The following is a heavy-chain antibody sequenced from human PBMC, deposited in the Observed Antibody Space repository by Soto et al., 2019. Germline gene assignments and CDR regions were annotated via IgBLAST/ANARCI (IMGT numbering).Heavy chain of an antibody. V-gene: IGHV1-69*13. J-gene: IGHJ4*02. CDR1: GGTFSSYD. D-gene: IGHD2-15*01. Sequence: SVKVSCKASGGTFSSYDISWVRQAPGQGLEWMGGIIPIFGTANYAQKFQGRVTITADESTSTAYKELSSLRSEDTAVYYCASGDDCSGGSCYWALGYWGQGTLVTVSS. CDR2: IIPIFGTA. CDR3: ASGDDCSGGSCYWALGY.